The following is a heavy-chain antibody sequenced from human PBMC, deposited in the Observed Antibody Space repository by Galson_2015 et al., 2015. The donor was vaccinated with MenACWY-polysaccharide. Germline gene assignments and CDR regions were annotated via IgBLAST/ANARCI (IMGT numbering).Heavy chain of an antibody. CDR3: ASTDCTNGVCYSPALLDY. V-gene: IGHV7-4-1*02. CDR1: GYTFTSYA. CDR2: INTNTGNP. Sequence: SVKVSCKASGYTFTSYAMNWVRQAPGQGLEWMGWINTNTGNPTYAQGFTGRFVFSLDTSVSTAYLQISSLKAEDTAVYYCASTDCTNGVCYSPALLDYWGQGTLVTVSS. D-gene: IGHD2-8*01. J-gene: IGHJ4*02.